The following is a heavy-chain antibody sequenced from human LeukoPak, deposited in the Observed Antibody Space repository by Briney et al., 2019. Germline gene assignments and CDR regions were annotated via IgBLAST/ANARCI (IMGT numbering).Heavy chain of an antibody. CDR2: IYSGGST. J-gene: IGHJ4*02. V-gene: IGHV3-53*01. CDR1: GFTVSSNY. Sequence: PGGSLRLSCAASGFTVSSNYMSWVRQAPGKGLEWVSVIYSGGSTYYADSVKGRFTISRDNSRNTLYLQMNSLRAEDTAVYYCAGIQLWVLPDKIDYWGQATLVTVS. D-gene: IGHD5-18*01. CDR3: AGIQLWVLPDKIDY.